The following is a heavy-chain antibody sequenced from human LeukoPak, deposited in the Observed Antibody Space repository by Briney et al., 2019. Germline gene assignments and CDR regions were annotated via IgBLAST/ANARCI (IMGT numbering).Heavy chain of an antibody. Sequence: SETLSLTCTVSGGSISSYYWSWIRQPAGKVLEWIGRIYTSGSTNYNPSLKSRVTMSVDTSRNQFSLKLSSVTAADTAVYYCAREKSPSAARSGYYNDAFDIWGQGTMVTVSS. V-gene: IGHV4-4*07. J-gene: IGHJ3*02. CDR3: AREKSPSAARSGYYNDAFDI. CDR2: IYTSGST. CDR1: GGSISSYY. D-gene: IGHD3-22*01.